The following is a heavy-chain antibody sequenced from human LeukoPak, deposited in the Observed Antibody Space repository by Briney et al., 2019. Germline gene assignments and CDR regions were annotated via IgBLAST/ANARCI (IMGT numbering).Heavy chain of an antibody. Sequence: GSLRLSCAASGFTFSDYYMSWIRQAPGKGLEWVSYISSSGSTIYYADSVKGRFTISRDNAKNSLYLQMNSLRAEDTAVYYCARDWVRAFAFDIWGQGTMVTVSS. CDR2: ISSSGSTI. CDR3: ARDWVRAFAFDI. J-gene: IGHJ3*02. D-gene: IGHD3-16*01. V-gene: IGHV3-11*04. CDR1: GFTFSDYY.